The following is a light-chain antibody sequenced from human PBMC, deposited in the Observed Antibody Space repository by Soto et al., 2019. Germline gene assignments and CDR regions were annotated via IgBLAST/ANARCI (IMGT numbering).Light chain of an antibody. CDR2: EGS. V-gene: IGLV2-23*01. Sequence: QSALTQPASVSGSPGQSITISCTGTSSDDGSYNLVSWYQQHPGKAPKLMIYEGSKRPSGVSNRFSGAKSCNTASLTIAGLQAEDEADYYCCSYAGSSTGVFGVGTQLTVL. CDR1: SSDDGSYNL. CDR3: CSYAGSSTGV. J-gene: IGLJ3*02.